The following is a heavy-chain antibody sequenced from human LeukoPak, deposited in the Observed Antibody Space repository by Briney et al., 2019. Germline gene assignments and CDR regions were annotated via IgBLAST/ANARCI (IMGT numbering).Heavy chain of an antibody. D-gene: IGHD3-22*01. CDR2: IYYSGST. CDR1: GGSISSSSYY. V-gene: IGHV4-39*07. J-gene: IGHJ5*02. CDR3: AREDYDSSGYPHNWFDP. Sequence: PSETLSLTCTVSGGSISSSSYYWGWIRQPPGKGLEWIGSIYYSGSTYYNPSLKSRVTISVDTSKNQFSLKLSSVTAADTAVYYCAREDYDSSGYPHNWFDPWGQGTLVTVSS.